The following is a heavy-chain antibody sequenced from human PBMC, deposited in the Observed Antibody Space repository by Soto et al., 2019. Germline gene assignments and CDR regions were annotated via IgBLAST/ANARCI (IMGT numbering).Heavy chain of an antibody. D-gene: IGHD3-10*01. CDR3: ARRNYYGSGSFDY. CDR2: IIPIFGTA. V-gene: IGHV1-69*06. J-gene: IGHJ4*02. CDR1: GGTFSSYA. Sequence: SVKVSCKASGGTFSSYAISWVRQAPGQGLEWMGGIIPIFGTANYAQKFQGRVTITADKSTSTAYMELSSLRSEDTAVYYCARRNYYGSGSFDYWGQGTLVTVSS.